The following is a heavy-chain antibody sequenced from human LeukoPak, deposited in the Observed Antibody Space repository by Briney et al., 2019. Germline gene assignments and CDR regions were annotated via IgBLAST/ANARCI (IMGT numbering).Heavy chain of an antibody. V-gene: IGHV3-53*05. Sequence: GGSLRLSCAASGFTVSSNYMSWVRQAPGKGLEWVSVIYSGGSTYYADSVKGRFTISRDNSKNTLYLQMNSLRAEDTAVYYCAKSYGGYGDYVDYWGQGTLVTVSS. CDR2: IYSGGST. CDR1: GFTVSSNY. CDR3: AKSYGGYGDYVDY. D-gene: IGHD4-17*01. J-gene: IGHJ4*02.